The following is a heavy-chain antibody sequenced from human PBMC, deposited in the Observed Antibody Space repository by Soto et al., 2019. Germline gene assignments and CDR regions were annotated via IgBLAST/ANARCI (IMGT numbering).Heavy chain of an antibody. D-gene: IGHD2-2*01. V-gene: IGHV1-2*02. J-gene: IGHJ4*02. CDR3: ARAVLYCSSTSCSSYYFDY. CDR2: INPNSGGT. Sequence: ASVKVSCKASGYTFTGYYMHWVRQVPGQGLEWMGWINPNSGGTNYAQKFQGRVTMTRDTSISTAYMELSRLRSDDTAVYYCARAVLYCSSTSCSSYYFDYWGQGTLVTVSS. CDR1: GYTFTGYY.